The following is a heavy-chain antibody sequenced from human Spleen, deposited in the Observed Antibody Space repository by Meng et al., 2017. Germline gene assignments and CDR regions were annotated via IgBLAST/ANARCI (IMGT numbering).Heavy chain of an antibody. Sequence: GESLKISCAASGFTFSSYEMNWVRQAPGKGLEWVSYISSSGNSIYYADSVKGRFTISRDNAKNSLYLQMNSLRVEDTAVYYCARDRAFAAFDIWGQGTMVTVSS. CDR2: ISSSGNSI. V-gene: IGHV3-48*03. D-gene: IGHD3-3*02. CDR3: ARDRAFAAFDI. J-gene: IGHJ3*02. CDR1: GFTFSSYE.